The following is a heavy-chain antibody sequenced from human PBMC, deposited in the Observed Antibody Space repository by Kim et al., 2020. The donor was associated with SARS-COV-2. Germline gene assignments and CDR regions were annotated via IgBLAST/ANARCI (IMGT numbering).Heavy chain of an antibody. CDR1: GASINDDY. Sequence: SKTLSLTCSVSGASINDDYWSWIRQSPRKGLEWIGYMYYGGSTVYNPSLKSRVSISVDRTNNRFSLKLSSVTAADTAVYYCAREERAAGVFDPWGQGTLVTVSS. CDR3: AREERAAGVFDP. D-gene: IGHD6-13*01. CDR2: MYYGGST. J-gene: IGHJ5*02. V-gene: IGHV4-59*01.